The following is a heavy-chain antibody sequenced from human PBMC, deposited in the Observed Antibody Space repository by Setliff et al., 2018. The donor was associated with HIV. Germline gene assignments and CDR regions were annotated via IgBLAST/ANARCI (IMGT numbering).Heavy chain of an antibody. Sequence: GGSLRLSCAASGFRLRSYWMSWVRQAPGKGLEWVSVISGSGGSTYYADSVKGRFTISRDNSKNTLYLQMNRLRADDTAVYYCVRDKWYYSGCPDYWGQGTLVTV. CDR1: GFRLRSYW. CDR3: VRDKWYYSGCPDY. D-gene: IGHD5-12*01. V-gene: IGHV3-23*01. CDR2: ISGSGGST. J-gene: IGHJ4*02.